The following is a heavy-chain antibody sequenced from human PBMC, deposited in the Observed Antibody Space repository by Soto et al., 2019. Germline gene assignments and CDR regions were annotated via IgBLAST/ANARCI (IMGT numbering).Heavy chain of an antibody. D-gene: IGHD3-3*01. CDR1: GGSFSGYY. Sequence: QVQLQQWGGGLLKPSETLSLTCAVYGGSFSGYYWSWMRQPPGKRLEWLGEINDSGSTNYNPSLKSRVTISVAASKTQFSLKLSSVTAADTAVYYCARGITILGVVRNWFDPWGQGPLVTVSS. J-gene: IGHJ5*02. V-gene: IGHV4-34*01. CDR2: INDSGST. CDR3: ARGITILGVVRNWFDP.